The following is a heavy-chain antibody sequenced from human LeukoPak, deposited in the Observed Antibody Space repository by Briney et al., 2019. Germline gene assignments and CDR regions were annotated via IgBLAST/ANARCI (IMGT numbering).Heavy chain of an antibody. CDR3: ARGSSGSRVSLFEY. J-gene: IGHJ4*02. CDR1: GDSVSSSSDA. Sequence: SQTLSLTCAISGDSVSSSSDAWNWIRQSPSRGLEWLGRTYYRSKWYNDYAVSVKSRITINPDTSKNQFSLQLNSVTPEDTAVYYCARGSSGSRVSLFEYWGQGTLVTVSS. CDR2: TYYRSKWYN. V-gene: IGHV6-1*01. D-gene: IGHD3-22*01.